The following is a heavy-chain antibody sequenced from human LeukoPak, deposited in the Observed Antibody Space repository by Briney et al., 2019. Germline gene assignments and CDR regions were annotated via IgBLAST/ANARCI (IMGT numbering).Heavy chain of an antibody. CDR2: MNPNSGNT. V-gene: IGHV1-8*01. CDR3: ARDPYYDSSGYYYPYYFDY. CDR1: GYTFTSYD. J-gene: IGHJ4*02. D-gene: IGHD3-22*01. Sequence: ASVKVSCKASGYTFTSYDINWVRQATGQGLEWMGWMNPNSGNTGYAQKLQGRVTMTTDTSTSTAYMELRSLRSDDTAVYYCARDPYYDSSGYYYPYYFDYWGQGTLVTVSS.